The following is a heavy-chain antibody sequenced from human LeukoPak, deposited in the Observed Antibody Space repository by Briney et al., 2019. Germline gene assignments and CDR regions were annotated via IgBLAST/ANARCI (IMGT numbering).Heavy chain of an antibody. D-gene: IGHD3-22*01. J-gene: IGHJ4*02. CDR1: GVSISSYY. CDR2: TYYSENT. V-gene: IGHV4-59*01. CDR3: AGGNFYDSSGHPYHFHY. Sequence: PSETLSLTCTVSGVSISSYYWSWIRQTPGKGLEWIGYTYYSENTNYNSSLKSRVTISEDTSKNQFSLNLTSVTAADTAVYYCAGGNFYDSSGHPYHFHYWGQGTLVTVPS.